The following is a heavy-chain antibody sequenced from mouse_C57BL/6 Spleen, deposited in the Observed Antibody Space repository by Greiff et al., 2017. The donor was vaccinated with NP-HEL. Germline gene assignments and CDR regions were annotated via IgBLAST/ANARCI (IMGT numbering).Heavy chain of an antibody. Sequence: QVQLKQSGPELVKPGASVKISCKASGYAFSSSWMNWVKQRPGKGLEWIGRIYPGDGDTNYNGKFKGKATLTADKSSSTAYMQLSSLTSEDSAVYFCAGQLRSLFDYWGQGTTLTVSS. CDR3: AGQLRSLFDY. CDR1: GYAFSSSW. D-gene: IGHD3-2*02. J-gene: IGHJ2*01. V-gene: IGHV1-82*01. CDR2: IYPGDGDT.